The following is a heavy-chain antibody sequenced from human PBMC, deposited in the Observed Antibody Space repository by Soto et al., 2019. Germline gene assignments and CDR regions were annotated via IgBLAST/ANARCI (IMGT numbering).Heavy chain of an antibody. V-gene: IGHV1-46*01. D-gene: IGHD2-2*01. J-gene: IGHJ6*01. CDR3: ATPEGSTYSYYKYGMDV. CDR1: GYTFTNYY. Sequence: ASVKVSCKASGYTFTNYYMHWVRQAPGQGLEWMAIIDPSGGSTTYAQKFQGRVTITRDTSATTVYMELSSLRSEDTAVYYCATPEGSTYSYYKYGMDVWERGTTVTVSS. CDR2: IDPSGGST.